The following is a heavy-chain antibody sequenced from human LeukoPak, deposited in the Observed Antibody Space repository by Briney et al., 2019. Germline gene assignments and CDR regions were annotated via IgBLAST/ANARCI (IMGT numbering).Heavy chain of an antibody. D-gene: IGHD2-21*02. V-gene: IGHV3-7*03. J-gene: IGHJ4*02. CDR2: IKQDGSQK. CDR1: GFTFCRYL. Sequence: GGSLRLSCAVCGFTFCRYLMIGVRQAPGKGLEWVANIKQDGSQKYYVDSVKGRFTISRDNAKNPLYLQMNSLRAEDTAVYYCAIRVTAVGEYWGQGTLVTVSS. CDR3: AIRVTAVGEY.